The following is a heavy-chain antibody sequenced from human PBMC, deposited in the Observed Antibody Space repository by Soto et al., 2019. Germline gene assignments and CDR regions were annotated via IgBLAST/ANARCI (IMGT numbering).Heavy chain of an antibody. D-gene: IGHD6-19*01. J-gene: IGHJ4*02. CDR2: MSNSGDET. CDR3: AKDAARNSGWYYFDF. V-gene: IGHV3-23*01. Sequence: EVQLLESGGGLIQPGGSLRLSCAASGFTFRTYAMGWVRQAPGKGLEWVSVMSNSGDETYYADSVKGRFTISRDNVQNTLYLQLCSLRADDTAVYYCAKDAARNSGWYYFDFWGQGTLVTVSS. CDR1: GFTFRTYA.